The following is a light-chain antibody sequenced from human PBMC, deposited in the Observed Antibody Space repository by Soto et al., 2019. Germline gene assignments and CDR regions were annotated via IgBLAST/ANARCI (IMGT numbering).Light chain of an antibody. CDR1: QSVRST. CDR2: EAS. J-gene: IGKJ5*01. V-gene: IGKV3D-15*01. CDR3: QQYNHWPPIT. Sequence: IVRTQSPATLSVSAGERATLSCRARQSVRSTLAWYQKKPGQAPRLLIYEASARATGIPARFSGSGSRTELILTISSLHSEDFGVYYCQQYNHWPPITFGQGTRLEI.